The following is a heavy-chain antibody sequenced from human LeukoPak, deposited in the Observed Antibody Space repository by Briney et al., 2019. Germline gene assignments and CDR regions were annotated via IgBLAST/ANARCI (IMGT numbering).Heavy chain of an antibody. Sequence: GRSLRLSCAASGFTFSSYAMHWVRQAPGKGLEWVAVISYDGSNKYYADSVKGRFTISRDNSKNTLYLQMNSLRAEDTAVYYRARDYYYYDSSENFDYWGQGTLVTVSS. V-gene: IGHV3-30*01. J-gene: IGHJ4*02. CDR1: GFTFSSYA. CDR3: ARDYYYYDSSENFDY. CDR2: ISYDGSNK. D-gene: IGHD3-22*01.